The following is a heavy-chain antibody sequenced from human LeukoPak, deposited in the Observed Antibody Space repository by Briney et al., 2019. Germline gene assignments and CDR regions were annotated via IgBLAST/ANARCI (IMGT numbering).Heavy chain of an antibody. CDR3: GSPRTFSGRNVLDM. CDR1: GFTFSTYW. D-gene: IGHD3-10*02. CDR2: INSDGRTT. V-gene: IGHV3-74*01. J-gene: IGHJ3*02. Sequence: GGSLRLSCAAAGFTFSTYWMHWVRQVPGKGMGWVSRINSDGRTTGYADSVKGRFTISRDNAKNTLYLQMNSLRVEDTAVYYCGSPRTFSGRNVLDMWGQDTMVTVSS.